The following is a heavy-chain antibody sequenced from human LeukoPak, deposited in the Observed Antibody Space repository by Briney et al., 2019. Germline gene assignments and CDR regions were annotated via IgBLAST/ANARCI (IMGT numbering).Heavy chain of an antibody. CDR3: SSGNGY. CDR2: IKPDGSDK. J-gene: IGHJ4*02. V-gene: IGHV3-7*01. D-gene: IGHD4-23*01. CDR1: GATFTSYW. Sequence: PGGSLRLSCTASGATFTSYWMNWVRQAPGKGLEWVANIKPDGSDKYYVDSVKGRFSISRDNANNLVYLQMSSLRAEDTALYYCSSGNGYWGQGTRVIVSA.